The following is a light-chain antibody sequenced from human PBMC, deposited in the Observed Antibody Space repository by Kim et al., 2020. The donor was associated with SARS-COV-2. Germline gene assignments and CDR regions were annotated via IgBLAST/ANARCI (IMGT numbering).Light chain of an antibody. J-gene: IGKJ5*01. CDR1: QSVSSY. Sequence: LYPGERATLSCRASQSVSSYLAWYQHKPGQAPRLLIYDTSNRAAGIPARFSGSGSGTDFTLTISSLEPEDFAVYYCQQRSNWLITFGQGTRLEIK. V-gene: IGKV3-11*01. CDR3: QQRSNWLIT. CDR2: DTS.